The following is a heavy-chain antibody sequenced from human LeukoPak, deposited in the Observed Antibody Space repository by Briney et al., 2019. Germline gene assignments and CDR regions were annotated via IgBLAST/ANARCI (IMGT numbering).Heavy chain of an antibody. V-gene: IGHV3-30*18. Sequence: GGSLRLSCAASGFTFSSYWMSWVRQAPGKGLEWVAVISYDGSNKYYADSVKGRFTISRDNSKNTLYLQMNSLRAEDTAVYYCAKSYDSSGYSPISYWGQGTLVTVSS. J-gene: IGHJ4*02. CDR3: AKSYDSSGYSPISY. CDR2: ISYDGSNK. D-gene: IGHD3-22*01. CDR1: GFTFSSYW.